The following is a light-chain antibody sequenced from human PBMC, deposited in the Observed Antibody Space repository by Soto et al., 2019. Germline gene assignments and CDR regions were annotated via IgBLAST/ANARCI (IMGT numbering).Light chain of an antibody. V-gene: IGKV1-39*02. CDR2: AAT. CDR1: PSIGSY. J-gene: IGKJ2*01. Sequence: DVQLTQSPCLLSASVGDRVTITCRASPSIGSYLNWYQHKPGKAPRLLIFAATTLESGVPSRFSGSGFNKDFTLTVSSLQPEDFATYYCQQNYDVPYTFGQGTRVEIK. CDR3: QQNYDVPYT.